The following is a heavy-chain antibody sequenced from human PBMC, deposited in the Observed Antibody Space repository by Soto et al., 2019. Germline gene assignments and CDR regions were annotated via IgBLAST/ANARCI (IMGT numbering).Heavy chain of an antibody. CDR1: GYSFTSYW. Sequence: GESMKISCKGSGYSFTSYWIGWVRPMPGKGLEWNGIIYPGDSDTRYSPSFQGQVTISADKSISTAYLQWSSLKASDTAMYYCARHSAVVPSPYYGMDVWGQGTTVTVSS. D-gene: IGHD2-2*01. CDR3: ARHSAVVPSPYYGMDV. V-gene: IGHV5-51*01. CDR2: IYPGDSDT. J-gene: IGHJ6*02.